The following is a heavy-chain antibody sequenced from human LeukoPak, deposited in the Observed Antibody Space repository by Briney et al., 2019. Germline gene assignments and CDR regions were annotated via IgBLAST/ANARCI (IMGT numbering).Heavy chain of an antibody. D-gene: IGHD3-10*02. CDR2: ISGDGSGI. Sequence: GGSLRLSCAASGFTFSSYAMNWVRQASGKGLEWVSYISGDGSGIYYADSVKGRFTISRDNAKNSLHLQMNNLRAEDTAVYYCARDYIAMLGRNAFDIWGQGTMVTVSS. J-gene: IGHJ3*02. V-gene: IGHV3-48*01. CDR3: ARDYIAMLGRNAFDI. CDR1: GFTFSSYA.